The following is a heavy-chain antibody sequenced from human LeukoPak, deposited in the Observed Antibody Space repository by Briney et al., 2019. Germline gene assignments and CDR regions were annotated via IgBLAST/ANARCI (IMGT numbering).Heavy chain of an antibody. J-gene: IGHJ4*02. Sequence: PGGSLRLSCAASGFTFSSYWMSWVRQAPGKGLEWVGNIKQDGSEKYYVDSVKGRFTISRDNAKNSLYLQMNSLRAEDTAVYYCATTGYSSSWYYFDFWGQGTLVTVSS. CDR2: IKQDGSEK. D-gene: IGHD6-13*01. CDR1: GFTFSSYW. V-gene: IGHV3-7*01. CDR3: ATTGYSSSWYYFDF.